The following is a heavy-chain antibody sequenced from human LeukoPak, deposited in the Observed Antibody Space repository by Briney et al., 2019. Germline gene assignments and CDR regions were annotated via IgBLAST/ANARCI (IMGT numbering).Heavy chain of an antibody. J-gene: IGHJ4*02. Sequence: SETLSLTCSVSGGSISSYYWSWIRQPPGKGLEWIGYIFYSGRTSYNPSLKSRVTISLDTSKNQFSLKLSSVTAADTAVYYCASTHSSGKSDYWGQGTLVTVSS. CDR3: ASTHSSGKSDY. CDR2: IFYSGRT. D-gene: IGHD3-10*01. CDR1: GGSISSYY. V-gene: IGHV4-59*01.